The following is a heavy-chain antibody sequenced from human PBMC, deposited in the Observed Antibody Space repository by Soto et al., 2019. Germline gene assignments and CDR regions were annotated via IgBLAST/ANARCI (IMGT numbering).Heavy chain of an antibody. CDR2: TSGSGART. V-gene: IGHV3-23*01. CDR1: EFTFNNYA. J-gene: IGHJ4*02. D-gene: IGHD4-17*01. CDR3: AKGPDYGDYMTPFDY. Sequence: GGSLRLSCAASEFTFNNYAMNWVRQAPGKGLEWVSGTSGSGARTYYADSVKGRFTISRDNSKNTLYLQMNSLRAEDTAVYYCAKGPDYGDYMTPFDYWGQGTLVTVSS.